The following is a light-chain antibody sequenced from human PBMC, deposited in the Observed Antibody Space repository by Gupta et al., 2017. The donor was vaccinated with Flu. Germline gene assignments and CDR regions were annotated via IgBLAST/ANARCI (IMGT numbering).Light chain of an antibody. CDR2: KNN. CDR1: SFNIENKF. V-gene: IGLV1-51*02. CDR3: GTWNTSMNSEV. J-gene: IGLJ2*01. Sequence: SVLTWPPAVCADRGQKITICCHGSSFNIENKFVSWYQQLPGTAPKLLIYKNNKRPSGIPDRFSGSRSGTSATLGIAGLQAGDEADYYCGTWNTSMNSEVFGGGTKLTVL.